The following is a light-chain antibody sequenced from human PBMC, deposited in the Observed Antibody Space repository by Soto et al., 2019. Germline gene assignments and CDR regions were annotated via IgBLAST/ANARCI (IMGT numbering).Light chain of an antibody. CDR3: HQYGTSPPT. J-gene: IGKJ1*01. CDR1: LSLTSY. CDR2: DAS. V-gene: IGKV3-11*01. Sequence: EIVLTQSPATLSLSPGERATLSCRASLSLTSYLAWYQQRPGQAPRLLIFDASNRAPGVPPRFSGSGSGTDFTLTISSLEPEDFAVFYCHQYGTSPPTFGPGTKVEI.